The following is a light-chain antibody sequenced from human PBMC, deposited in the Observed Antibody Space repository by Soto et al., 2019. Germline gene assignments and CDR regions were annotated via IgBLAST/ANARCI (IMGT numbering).Light chain of an antibody. CDR2: GAS. V-gene: IGKV3D-15*01. J-gene: IGKJ3*01. CDR3: QQYNNWPFT. CDR1: QSVSSN. Sequence: EIVMTQSPATLSVSPGERATLSCRASQSVSSNFAWCQQKPRQAPRLLIYGASTRATGIPARFSGSGSGTKFTLTISSLESEDFAVYYCQQYNNWPFTFGPGTRVDIK.